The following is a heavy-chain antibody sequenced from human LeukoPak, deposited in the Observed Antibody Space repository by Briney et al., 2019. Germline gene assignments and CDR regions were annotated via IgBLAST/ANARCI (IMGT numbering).Heavy chain of an antibody. V-gene: IGHV3-30-3*01. CDR3: ARDRSTYYYGSGSYYQETALDY. D-gene: IGHD3-10*01. CDR1: GFTFSSYA. Sequence: GGSLRLSCAASGFTFSSYAMPWVRQAPGKGLEWVAVISYDGSNKYYADSVKGRFTISRDNSKNTLYLQMNSLRAEDTAVYYCARDRSTYYYGSGSYYQETALDYWGQGTLVTVSS. CDR2: ISYDGSNK. J-gene: IGHJ4*02.